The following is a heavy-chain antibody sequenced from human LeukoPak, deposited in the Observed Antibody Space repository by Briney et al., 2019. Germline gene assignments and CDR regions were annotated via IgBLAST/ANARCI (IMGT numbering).Heavy chain of an antibody. D-gene: IGHD3-16*01. CDR1: GFTFSSYE. CDR2: ISSSGSTI. V-gene: IGHV3-48*03. CDR3: AKSGGVRFDP. Sequence: GGSLRLSCAASGFTFSSYEMNWVRQAPGKGLEWVSYISSSGSTIYYADSVKGRFTISRDTSKNTLYLQMNSLRADDTAVYYCAKSGGVRFDPWGQGTLVTVSS. J-gene: IGHJ5*02.